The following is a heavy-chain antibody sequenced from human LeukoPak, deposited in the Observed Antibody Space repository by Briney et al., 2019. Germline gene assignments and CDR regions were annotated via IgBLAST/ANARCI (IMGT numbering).Heavy chain of an antibody. V-gene: IGHV5-51*01. CDR3: ARPRSGWALDY. D-gene: IGHD6-19*01. Sequence: GESLQTSCRGSGYTFTTNCNGWVRQLPGKGLEWWGIIYPDDSDTRYSPSFQGQVTISADKSISTGYLQGGSLKVSDTAMYYCARPRSGWALDYWGQGTLVTVST. CDR1: GYTFTTNC. CDR2: IYPDDSDT. J-gene: IGHJ4*02.